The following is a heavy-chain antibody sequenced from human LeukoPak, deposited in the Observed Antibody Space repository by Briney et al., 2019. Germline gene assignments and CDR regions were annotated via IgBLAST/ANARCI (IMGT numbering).Heavy chain of an antibody. V-gene: IGHV3-33*01. CDR2: IWYDGRNK. D-gene: IGHD4-11*01. CDR3: ARLRSKYWFDP. Sequence: GRSLRLSCAASGFTFSSYGMHWVRQAPGKGLEWVAVIWYDGRNKYYADSVKGRFTISRDNSKNTLFLQMNSLRADDTAVYYCARLRSKYWFDPWGQGTLVTVSS. CDR1: GFTFSSYG. J-gene: IGHJ5*02.